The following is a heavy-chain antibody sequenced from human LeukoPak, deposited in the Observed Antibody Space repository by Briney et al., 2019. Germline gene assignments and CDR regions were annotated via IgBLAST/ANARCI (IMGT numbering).Heavy chain of an antibody. Sequence: PSETLSLTCAVSGGSISSGGYSWSWIRQPPGKGLEWIGYIYHSGSTYYNPSLKSRVTISVDRSKNQFSLKLSSVTAADTAVYYCAREFLHGSGSYAANGYFDYWGQGTLVTVSS. CDR3: AREFLHGSGSYAANGYFDY. CDR2: IYHSGST. CDR1: GGSISSGGYS. J-gene: IGHJ4*02. D-gene: IGHD3-10*01. V-gene: IGHV4-30-2*01.